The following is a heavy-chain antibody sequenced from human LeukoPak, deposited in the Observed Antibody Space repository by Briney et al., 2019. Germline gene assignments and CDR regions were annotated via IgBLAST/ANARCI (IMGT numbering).Heavy chain of an antibody. CDR1: GGSISRSSYY. J-gene: IGHJ4*02. CDR2: IYYSGST. D-gene: IGHD6-19*01. Sequence: SETLSLTCTVSGGSISRSSYYWGWIRQPPGKGLEWIGSIYYSGSTYYNPSLKSRVTISVDTSKNQFSLKLSSVTAADTAVYYCGRIAVAGTYFDYWGQGTLVTVSS. V-gene: IGHV4-39*07. CDR3: GRIAVAGTYFDY.